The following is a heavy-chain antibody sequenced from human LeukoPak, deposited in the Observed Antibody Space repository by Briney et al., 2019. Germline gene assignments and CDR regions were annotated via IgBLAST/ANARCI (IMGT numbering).Heavy chain of an antibody. J-gene: IGHJ4*02. V-gene: IGHV4-61*05. D-gene: IGHD3-10*01. CDR3: ARGDYFGSGLGD. CDR2: IYYTGST. Sequence: SETLSLTCTVSGGSISSSSYYWGWIRQPPGKGLEWIGYIYYTGSTNCNPSLRSRVTISVDSSKNQFSLKVNSVTAADTAVYYCARGDYFGSGLGDWGQGTLVTVSS. CDR1: GGSISSSSYY.